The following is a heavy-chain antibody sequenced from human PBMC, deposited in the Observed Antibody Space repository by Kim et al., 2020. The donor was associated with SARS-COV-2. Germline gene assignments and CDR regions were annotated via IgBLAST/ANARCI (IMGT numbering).Heavy chain of an antibody. J-gene: IGHJ3*02. Sequence: GGSLRLYCAASGFTYSRYEMIWVRQAPGKGLERVSYISSSGNTIYYADSVKGRFTISRDNAQNPLFLQMNSLRAENTALYYCARDAMITFGSVACGAFYIWGQGTMVTVS. CDR2: ISSSGNTI. CDR3: ARDAMITFGSVACGAFYI. V-gene: IGHV3-48*03. D-gene: IGHD3-16*01. CDR1: GFTYSRYE.